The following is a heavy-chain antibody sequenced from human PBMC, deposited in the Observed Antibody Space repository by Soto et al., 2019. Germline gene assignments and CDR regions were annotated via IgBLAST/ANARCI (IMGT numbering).Heavy chain of an antibody. CDR3: AKAGIVATIPRTYFDY. CDR2: ISGSGGST. V-gene: IGHV3-23*01. J-gene: IGHJ4*02. CDR1: GFTFSSYA. D-gene: IGHD5-12*01. Sequence: GGSLRLSCAASGFTFSSYAMSWVRQAPGKGLEWVSAISGSGGSTYYADSVKGRFTISRDNSKNTLYLQMNSLRAEDTAVYYCAKAGIVATIPRTYFDYWGQGTLVTVSS.